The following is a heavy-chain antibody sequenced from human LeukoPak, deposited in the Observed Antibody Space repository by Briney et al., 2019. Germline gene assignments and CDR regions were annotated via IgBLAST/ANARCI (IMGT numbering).Heavy chain of an antibody. Sequence: PGGSLRLSCAASGFTLNNAWMSWVRQAPGKGLEWVATIRHDGSEKYYVDFVRGRFTISRDDAGTSLHLQMNSLRAEDTAVYYCTKDSLSLWGQGTMVTVSS. CDR2: IRHDGSEK. J-gene: IGHJ3*01. V-gene: IGHV3-7*01. D-gene: IGHD6-6*01. CDR1: GFTLNNAW. CDR3: TKDSLSL.